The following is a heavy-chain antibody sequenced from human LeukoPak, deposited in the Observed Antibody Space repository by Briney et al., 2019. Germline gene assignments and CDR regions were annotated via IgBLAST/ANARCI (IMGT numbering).Heavy chain of an antibody. V-gene: IGHV1-69*13. D-gene: IGHD3-16*01. CDR3: ARAIQSMGDCHSN. CDR2: IIPIFGTA. J-gene: IGHJ4*02. CDR1: GGTFSSYA. Sequence: ASVKVSCKASGGTFSSYAISWVRQAPGQGLEWVGGIIPIFGTANYAQKFQGRVTITADESTSTAYMELSSLRSEDTAVYYCARAIQSMGDCHSNWGQGTLVTVSS.